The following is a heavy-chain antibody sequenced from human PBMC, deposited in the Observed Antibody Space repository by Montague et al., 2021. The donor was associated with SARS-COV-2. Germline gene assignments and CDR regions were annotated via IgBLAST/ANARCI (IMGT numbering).Heavy chain of an antibody. CDR1: GGSISSGGYY. CDR2: IYYSGST. J-gene: IGHJ6*02. V-gene: IGHV4-31*03. CDR3: ATESLGYCSSTSCYGPHYGMDV. D-gene: IGHD2-2*01. Sequence: TLSLTCTVSGGSISSGGYYWSWIRQHPGKGLEWIGYIYYSGSTYYNPSLKSRVTISVDTSKNQFSLKLSSVTAADTAVYYCATESLGYCSSTSCYGPHYGMDVWGQGTTVIVSS.